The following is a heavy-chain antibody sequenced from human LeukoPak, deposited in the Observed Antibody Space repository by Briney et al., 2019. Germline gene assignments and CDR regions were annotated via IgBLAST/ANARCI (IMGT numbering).Heavy chain of an antibody. CDR1: GVSFSGYY. CDR2: INHSGST. J-gene: IGHJ4*02. Sequence: SETLSLTCAVYGVSFSGYYWSWLRQPPGKGLEWVGEINHSGSTNYNPSLKGRVTISVDTSKNQFSLKLSSVTAADTAVYYCARGSVYYGSGSYDYWGQGTLVTVSS. CDR3: ARGSVYYGSGSYDY. V-gene: IGHV4-34*01. D-gene: IGHD3-10*01.